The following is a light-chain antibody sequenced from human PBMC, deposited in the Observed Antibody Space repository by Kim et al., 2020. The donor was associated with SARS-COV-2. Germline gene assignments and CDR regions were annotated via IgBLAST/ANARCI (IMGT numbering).Light chain of an antibody. CDR1: GSDVGGYNY. V-gene: IGLV2-8*01. CDR3: SSYAGSNNLV. CDR2: EVS. J-gene: IGLJ2*01. Sequence: GQSVTISYTGTGSDVGGYNYVSWYQQHPGKAPKLMIYEVSRRPSGVPDRFSGSKSGNTASLTVSGLQAEDEADYYCSSYAGSNNLVFGGGTQLTVL.